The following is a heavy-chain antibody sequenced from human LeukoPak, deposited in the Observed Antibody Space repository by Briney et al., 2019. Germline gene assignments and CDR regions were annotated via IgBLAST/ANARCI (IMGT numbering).Heavy chain of an antibody. Sequence: GRSLRLSCAASGFTFSSYGMHWVRQAPGKGLGWVAVIWYDGSNKYYAYSLKGRFTISRDNSKNTLYLQMNSLRAEDTAVYYCARGKLRFLEWYLNLDYWGQGTLVTVSS. CDR3: ARGKLRFLEWYLNLDY. CDR2: IWYDGSNK. J-gene: IGHJ4*02. CDR1: GFTFSSYG. V-gene: IGHV3-33*01. D-gene: IGHD3-3*01.